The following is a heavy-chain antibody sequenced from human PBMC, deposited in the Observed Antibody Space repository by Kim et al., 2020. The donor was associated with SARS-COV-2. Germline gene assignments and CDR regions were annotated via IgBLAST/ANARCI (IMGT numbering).Heavy chain of an antibody. D-gene: IGHD3-3*01. V-gene: IGHV4-4*07. CDR2: IYTSGST. CDR1: GGSISSYY. J-gene: IGHJ4*01. Sequence: SETLSLTCTVSGGSISSYYWSWIRQPAGKGLEWIGRIYTSGSTNYNPSLKSRVTMSVDTSKNQFSLKLSSVTAADTAVYYCARDYNYDFWSGYYFPVNWGQEPWSPSPQ. CDR3: ARDYNYDFWSGYYFPVN.